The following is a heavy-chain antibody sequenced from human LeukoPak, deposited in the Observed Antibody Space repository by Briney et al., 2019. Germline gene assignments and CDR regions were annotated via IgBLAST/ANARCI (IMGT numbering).Heavy chain of an antibody. CDR1: GYTFTSYY. CDR2: INPNSGGT. CDR3: ATTVTYYYYMDV. V-gene: IGHV1-2*02. D-gene: IGHD4-17*01. Sequence: ASVKVSCKSSGYTFTSYYMHWVRQAPGQGLEWMGWINPNSGGTNYAQKFQGRVTMTRDTSISTAYMELSRLRSDDTAVYYCATTVTYYYYMDVWGKGTTVTVSS. J-gene: IGHJ6*03.